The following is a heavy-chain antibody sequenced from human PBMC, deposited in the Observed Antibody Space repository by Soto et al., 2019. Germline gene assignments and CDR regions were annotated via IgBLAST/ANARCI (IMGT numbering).Heavy chain of an antibody. CDR1: GFTFSSYA. CDR2: ISNGSSNI. Sequence: GGSLRLSCAASGFTFSSYAMHWVRQAPGKGLEWVAVISNGSSNIYYADSVKGRFTISRDNAKNTLYLQMNSLRDEDTAVYYCARRGYGGSGSYYNAEYYYYGMDVWGQGTTVTVSS. CDR3: ARRGYGGSGSYYNAEYYYYGMDV. J-gene: IGHJ6*02. D-gene: IGHD3-10*01. V-gene: IGHV3-48*02.